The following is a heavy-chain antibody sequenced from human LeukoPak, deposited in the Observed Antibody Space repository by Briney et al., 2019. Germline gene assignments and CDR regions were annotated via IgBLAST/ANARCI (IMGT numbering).Heavy chain of an antibody. Sequence: SETLSLTCAVYGVSFSGYYWSWIRQPPGKGLEWIGEINHSGSTNYNPSLKSRVTISVDTSKNQFSLKLSSVTAADTAVYYCARGKMVRFLEWLRGPDALDIWGQGTMVTVSS. CDR2: INHSGST. CDR1: GVSFSGYY. V-gene: IGHV4-34*01. CDR3: ARGKMVRFLEWLRGPDALDI. J-gene: IGHJ3*02. D-gene: IGHD3-3*01.